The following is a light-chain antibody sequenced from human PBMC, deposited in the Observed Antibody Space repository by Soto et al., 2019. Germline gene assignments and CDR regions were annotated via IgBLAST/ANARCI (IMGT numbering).Light chain of an antibody. V-gene: IGLV2-8*01. CDR1: SSDVGGYNY. Sequence: QSALTQPPSASGSPGQSVTISCTGTSSDVGGYNYVSWYQQHPGKAPKLMIYEVSKRPSGVPDRFSGSKSGNTASLTVSGLQAEDEADYYCLLYYAGAPAFGGGTKLTVL. J-gene: IGLJ3*02. CDR3: LLYYAGAPA. CDR2: EVS.